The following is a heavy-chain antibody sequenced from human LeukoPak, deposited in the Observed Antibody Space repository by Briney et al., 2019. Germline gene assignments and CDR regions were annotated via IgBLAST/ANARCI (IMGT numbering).Heavy chain of an antibody. V-gene: IGHV3-30*02. CDR1: GFTFSSYD. J-gene: IGHJ4*02. D-gene: IGHD2-21*01. CDR2: IRCDGSNK. Sequence: SGGSLSLSCAASGFTFSSYDMHWLRQAPGMGLEGVAIIRCDGSNKYYADFVKGRFTITRDNSKNTLYLQMNSLRAEDTAVYYCAKAGLLKYYIVVWGQGTLVTVSS. CDR3: AKAGLLKYYIVV.